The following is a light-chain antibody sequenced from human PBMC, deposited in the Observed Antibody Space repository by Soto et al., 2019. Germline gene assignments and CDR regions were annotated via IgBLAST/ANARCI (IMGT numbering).Light chain of an antibody. CDR2: NNN. J-gene: IGLJ3*02. Sequence: QLVLTQSPSASGTPGQRVTIACSGSSSNIGSTTVKWYQQLPGTAPKLLIYNNNQRPSGVPDRFSGSKSGTSASLAISGLQSEDEADYYCAAWDDSLNGVVFGGGTQLTVL. V-gene: IGLV1-44*01. CDR1: SSNIGSTT. CDR3: AAWDDSLNGVV.